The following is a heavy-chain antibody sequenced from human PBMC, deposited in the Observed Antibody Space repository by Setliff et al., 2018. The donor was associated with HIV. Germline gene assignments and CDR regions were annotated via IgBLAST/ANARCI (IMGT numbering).Heavy chain of an antibody. CDR3: ARPMEIGRHPVAGQRDAFDI. Sequence: PGGSLRLSCAASGFTFSSYWMHWVRQLPGKGLVWVSSMNSDGSRTTYADSVKGRFTISRDNAKKMLYVQMNSLRAEDAAVYYCARPMEIGRHPVAGQRDAFDIWGQGTVVTVSS. V-gene: IGHV3-74*03. CDR2: MNSDGSRT. D-gene: IGHD6-19*01. J-gene: IGHJ3*02. CDR1: GFTFSSYW.